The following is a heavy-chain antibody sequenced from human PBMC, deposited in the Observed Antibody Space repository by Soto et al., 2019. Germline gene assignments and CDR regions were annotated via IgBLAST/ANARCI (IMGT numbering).Heavy chain of an antibody. CDR3: ARDHSGFDYAFDI. CDR2: IYYSGST. CDR1: GGSISGYY. Sequence: QVQLQESGPGLVKPSETLSLTCTVSGGSISGYYWSWIRQPPGKGLEWIGYIYYSGSTSYNPSLKSRVTISVDTSKKHFSLKLNSVTAADTAVYYCARDHSGFDYAFDIWGQGTMVAVSS. J-gene: IGHJ3*02. D-gene: IGHD5-12*01. V-gene: IGHV4-59*01.